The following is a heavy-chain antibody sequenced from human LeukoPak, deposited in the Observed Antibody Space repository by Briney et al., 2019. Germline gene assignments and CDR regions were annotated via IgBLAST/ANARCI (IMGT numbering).Heavy chain of an antibody. CDR1: GGSVSSGSYY. CDR2: IYYSGST. J-gene: IGHJ4*02. D-gene: IGHD3-10*01. V-gene: IGHV4-61*01. CDR3: ARTSGSYYIDY. Sequence: SETLSLTCTVSGGSVSSGSYYWSWIRQPPGEGLEWIGYIYYSGSTNYNPSLKSRVTISVDTSKNQFSLKLSSVTAADTAVYYCARTSGSYYIDYWGQGTLVTVSS.